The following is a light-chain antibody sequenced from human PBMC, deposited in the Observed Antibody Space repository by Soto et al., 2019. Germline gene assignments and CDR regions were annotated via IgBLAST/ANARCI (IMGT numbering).Light chain of an antibody. V-gene: IGKV3D-11*02. CDR1: QSVSSY. Sequence: EIVLTQSPATLSLSPGERATLSCRASQSVSSYLAWYQQKPGQAPRLRIYDASNRATGIPARFSGSGPGTDFTLTTSSLEPEDFAVYYCQQRSNRLITCGQGTRLEIK. CDR2: DAS. J-gene: IGKJ5*01. CDR3: QQRSNRLIT.